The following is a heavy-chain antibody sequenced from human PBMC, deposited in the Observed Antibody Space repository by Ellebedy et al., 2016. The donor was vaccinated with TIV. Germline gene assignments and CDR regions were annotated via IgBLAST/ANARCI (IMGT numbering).Heavy chain of an antibody. CDR1: GFTFSSYG. V-gene: IGHV3-33*01. J-gene: IGHJ6*02. D-gene: IGHD4-17*01. CDR3: AREGDYGDYFPYYGMDV. CDR2: IWYDGSNK. Sequence: GESLKISXAASGFTFSSYGMHWVRQAPGKGLEWVAVIWYDGSNKYYADSVKGRFTISRDNSKNTLYLQMNSLRAEDTAVYYCAREGDYGDYFPYYGMDVWGQGTTVTVSS.